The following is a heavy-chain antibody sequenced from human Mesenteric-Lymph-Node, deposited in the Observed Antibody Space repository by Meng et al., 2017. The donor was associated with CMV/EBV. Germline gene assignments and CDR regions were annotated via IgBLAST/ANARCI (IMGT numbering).Heavy chain of an antibody. J-gene: IGHJ4*02. D-gene: IGHD3-22*01. CDR3: AGHYDSSGYYYVY. CDR1: GGSFSGYY. Sequence: FAVFGGSFSGYYWRWIRQPPGKGLEWIGEINHSGSTNYNPSLKSRVTISVDTSKNQFSLKLSSVTAADTAVYYCAGHYDSSGYYYVYWGQGTLVTVSS. V-gene: IGHV4-34*01. CDR2: INHSGST.